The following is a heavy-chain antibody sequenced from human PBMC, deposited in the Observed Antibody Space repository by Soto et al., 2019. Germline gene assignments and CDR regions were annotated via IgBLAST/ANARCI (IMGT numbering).Heavy chain of an antibody. CDR1: GFTFSSYG. V-gene: IGHV3-30*18. CDR3: AKDGEVTMIVQFDY. Sequence: GGSLRLSCAASGFTFSSYGMHWVRQAPGKGLEWVAVISYDGSNKYYADSVKGRFTISRDNSKNTLYLQMNSLRAEDTAVYYLAKDGEVTMIVQFDYWGKGTLVTVSP. D-gene: IGHD3-22*01. CDR2: ISYDGSNK. J-gene: IGHJ4*02.